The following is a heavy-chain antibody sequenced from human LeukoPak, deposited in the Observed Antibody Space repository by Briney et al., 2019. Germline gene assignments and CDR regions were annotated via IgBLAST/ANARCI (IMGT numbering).Heavy chain of an antibody. D-gene: IGHD2-2*01. J-gene: IGHJ6*03. V-gene: IGHV3-73*01. CDR1: GFTFSGSA. CDR3: ARGALYQYYMDV. Sequence: TGGSLRLSCAASGFTFSGSAMHWVRQASGKGLEWVGRIRSKANSYATAYAASVKGRFTISRDDSKNTAYLQMNSLGAEDTAVYYCARGALYQYYMDVWGKGTTVTVSS. CDR2: IRSKANSYAT.